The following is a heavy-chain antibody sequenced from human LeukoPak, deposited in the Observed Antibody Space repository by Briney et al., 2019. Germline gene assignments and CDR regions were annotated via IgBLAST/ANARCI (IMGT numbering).Heavy chain of an antibody. Sequence: PGGSLRLSCTASGFTFNGYSMNWVRQAPGKGLEWIGSIYYSGNTDYNPSLKSRVTISVDTSKNQFSLKLNSVTAADTAVYYCARHPKGYFSRFDPWGQGTLVTVSS. CDR1: GFTFNGYSMN. CDR3: ARHPKGYFSRFDP. J-gene: IGHJ5*02. CDR2: IYYSGNT. D-gene: IGHD2-15*01. V-gene: IGHV4-39*01.